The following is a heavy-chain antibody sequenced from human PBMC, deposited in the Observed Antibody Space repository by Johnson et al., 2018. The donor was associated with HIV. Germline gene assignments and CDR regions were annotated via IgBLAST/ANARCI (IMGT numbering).Heavy chain of an antibody. CDR2: LYSGGST. V-gene: IGHV3-66*01. CDR3: ARDKYYLTAITGSAFDI. D-gene: IGHD2/OR15-2a*01. CDR1: GFMFSDYY. J-gene: IGHJ3*02. Sequence: VQLVESGGGVVQPGRSLRLSCAASGFMFSDYYMSWIRQAPGKGLEWVSVLYSGGSTYYADSVKGRFTISRDNSKNTLYLQMNSLRAGDTAVYYCARDKYYLTAITGSAFDIWGQGTMVTVSS.